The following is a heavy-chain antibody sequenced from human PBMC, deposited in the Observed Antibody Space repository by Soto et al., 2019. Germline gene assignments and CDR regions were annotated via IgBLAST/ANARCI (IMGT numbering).Heavy chain of an antibody. CDR1: GGSISSYY. D-gene: IGHD4-17*01. V-gene: IGHV4-59*01. J-gene: IGHJ6*03. CDR2: IYYSGST. CDR3: AREGGDYQEDYYYYYMDV. Sequence: QVQLQESGPGLVKPSETLSLTCTVSGGSISSYYWSWIRQPPGKGLEWIWYIYYSGSTNYNPSLKSRVTISVDTSKNQFSLKLSSVTAADTAVYYCAREGGDYQEDYYYYYMDVWGKGTTVTVSS.